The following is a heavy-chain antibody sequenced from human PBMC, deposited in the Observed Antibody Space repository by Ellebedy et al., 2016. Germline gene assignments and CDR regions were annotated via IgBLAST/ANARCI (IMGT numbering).Heavy chain of an antibody. J-gene: IGHJ5*02. CDR1: GGSPSGYS. V-gene: IGHV4-34*04. Sequence: SETLSLXCAVSGGSPSGYSWSWVRQTPGKGLEWIGEINSGGTNDNPSLKSRATISMDTSKNQFSLKLNKVTAADTAVYYCARALGFGAPGEGPWGQGTLVIVSS. CDR2: INSGGT. D-gene: IGHD3-10*01. CDR3: ARALGFGAPGEGP.